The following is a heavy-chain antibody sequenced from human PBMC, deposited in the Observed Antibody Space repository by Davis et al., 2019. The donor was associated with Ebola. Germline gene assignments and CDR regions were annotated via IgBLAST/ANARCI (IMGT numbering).Heavy chain of an antibody. V-gene: IGHV4-34*01. CDR3: ARGKLRYFDWGGY. CDR2: INHSGST. D-gene: IGHD3-9*01. Sequence: PGGSLRLSCAVYGGSFSGYYWSWIRQPPGKGLEWIGEINHSGSTNYNPSLKSRVTISVDTSKNQFSLKLSSVTAADTAVYYCARGKLRYFDWGGYWGQGTLVTVSS. J-gene: IGHJ4*02. CDR1: GGSFSGYY.